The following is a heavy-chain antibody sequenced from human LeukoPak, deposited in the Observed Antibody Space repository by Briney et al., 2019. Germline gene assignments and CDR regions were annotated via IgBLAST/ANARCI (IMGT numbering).Heavy chain of an antibody. V-gene: IGHV1-69*04. Sequence: SVKVSCKASGGTFSSYAISWVRQAPGQGLEWMGRTIPILGIANYVQKFQGRVTITADKSTSTAYMELSSLRSEDTAVYYCAGYCSGGSCSRAFDYWGQGTLVTVSS. CDR2: TIPILGIA. CDR3: AGYCSGGSCSRAFDY. J-gene: IGHJ4*02. D-gene: IGHD2-15*01. CDR1: GGTFSSYA.